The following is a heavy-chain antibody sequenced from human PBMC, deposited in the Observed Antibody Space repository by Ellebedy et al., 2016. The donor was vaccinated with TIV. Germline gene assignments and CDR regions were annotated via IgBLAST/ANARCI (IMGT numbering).Heavy chain of an antibody. D-gene: IGHD1-26*01. CDR2: IYTGGAT. V-gene: IGHV3-53*01. J-gene: IGHJ4*02. CDR1: GFTFSSYA. Sequence: GESLKISCAASGFTFSSYAMTWLRQAPGKGLEWVSVIYTGGATYYPDSVKGRFTISRDDSKNTVSLQMNSLRVEDTAVYYCVRGRGVGVSKFDYWGQGTLVTVSS. CDR3: VRGRGVGVSKFDY.